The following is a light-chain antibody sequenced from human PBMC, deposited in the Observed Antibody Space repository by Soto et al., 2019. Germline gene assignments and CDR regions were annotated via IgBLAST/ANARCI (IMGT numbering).Light chain of an antibody. CDR1: QSVSSK. J-gene: IGKJ2*01. CDR2: AAS. Sequence: EIVMTQSPATLSVSPGERATLSCRASQSVSSKLAWYQQKPGQAPRLLIYAASTRATGIPARCSGSGSGTEFTLLITSLQSEDVAVYYCQQYSNWPPYTFGQGTKLAIK. CDR3: QQYSNWPPYT. V-gene: IGKV3-15*01.